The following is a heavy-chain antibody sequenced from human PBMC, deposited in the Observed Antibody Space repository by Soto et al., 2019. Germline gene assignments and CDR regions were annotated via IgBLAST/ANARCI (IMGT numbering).Heavy chain of an antibody. CDR3: AKDLQRLWGSDNWFDP. Sequence: EVQLLESGGGLVQPGGSLRLSCAASGFTFSSYAMSWVRQAPGKGLEWVSAISGSGGSTYYADSVKGRFTISRDNSKNTLYLQMNSLRAEDTAVYYCAKDLQRLWGSDNWFDPWGQGTLVTVSS. V-gene: IGHV3-23*01. D-gene: IGHD6-19*01. CDR2: ISGSGGST. CDR1: GFTFSSYA. J-gene: IGHJ5*02.